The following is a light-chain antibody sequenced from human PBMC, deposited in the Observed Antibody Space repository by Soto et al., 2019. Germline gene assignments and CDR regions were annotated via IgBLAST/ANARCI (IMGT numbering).Light chain of an antibody. V-gene: IGLV1-40*01. J-gene: IGLJ1*01. Sequence: QSVLTQPPSVSGAPGQRVTISCSGGGSNIGAGYDVHWYQQLPEAAPKLLIYGNNIRPSGVPDRFSGSKSGTSASLAITGLQADDEADYYCSSYTSSSTRVFGTGTKLTVL. CDR2: GNN. CDR3: SSYTSSSTRV. CDR1: GSNIGAGYD.